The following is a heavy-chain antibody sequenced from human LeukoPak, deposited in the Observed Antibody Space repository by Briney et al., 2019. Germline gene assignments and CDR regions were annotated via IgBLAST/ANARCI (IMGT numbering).Heavy chain of an antibody. CDR2: ISSSDSTT. D-gene: IGHD4-17*01. V-gene: IGHV3-48*03. CDR1: GFTFSSYE. J-gene: IGHJ4*02. CDR3: ARELRGRFDC. Sequence: GGSLRLSCAASGFTFSSYEMNWVRQAPGKGLEWVSYISSSDSTTYYADSVKGRFTISKDNSKNTVYLQMNSLRAEDTAVYFCARELRGRFDCWGQGTLVTVSS.